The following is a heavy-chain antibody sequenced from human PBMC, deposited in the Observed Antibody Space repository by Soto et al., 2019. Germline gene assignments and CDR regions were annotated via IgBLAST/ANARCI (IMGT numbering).Heavy chain of an antibody. CDR3: ARGYDSSGYYHRIVDDY. Sequence: EVQLVESGGGLVQPGGSLRLSCAASGFTFSSYEMNWVRQAPGKGLEWVSYISSSGSTIYYADSVKGRFTISRDNAKNSLYLQMNSLRAEDTAVYYCARGYDSSGYYHRIVDDYWGQGTLVTVSS. V-gene: IGHV3-48*03. CDR1: GFTFSSYE. D-gene: IGHD3-22*01. J-gene: IGHJ4*02. CDR2: ISSSGSTI.